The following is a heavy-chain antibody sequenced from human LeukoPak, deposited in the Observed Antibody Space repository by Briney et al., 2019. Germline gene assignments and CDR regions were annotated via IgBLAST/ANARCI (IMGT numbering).Heavy chain of an antibody. CDR1: GYTFTSYD. J-gene: IGHJ3*02. V-gene: IGHV1-8*01. CDR2: MNPNSGNT. D-gene: IGHD3-9*01. Sequence: ASVKVSCKASGYTFTSYDINWVRQATGQGLEWMGWMNPNSGNTGYAQKFQGRVTMTRNTSISTAYMELSSLRSEDTAVYYCARGRAPLRYFDWLLRKDAFDIWGQGTMVTVSS. CDR3: ARGRAPLRYFDWLLRKDAFDI.